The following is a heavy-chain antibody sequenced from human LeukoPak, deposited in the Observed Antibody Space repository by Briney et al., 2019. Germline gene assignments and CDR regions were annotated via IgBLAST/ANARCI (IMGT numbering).Heavy chain of an antibody. CDR2: FDPEDGET. CDR1: GYTLTELS. CDR3: ATGIGVVPAAMGAYYYMDV. V-gene: IGHV1-24*01. Sequence: ASVKVSCKVSGYTLTELSMHWVRQAHGKGLEWMGGFDPEDGETIYAQKFQGRVTMTEDTSTDTAYMELSSLRSEDTAVYYCATGIGVVPAAMGAYYYMDVWGKGTTVTVSS. J-gene: IGHJ6*03. D-gene: IGHD2-2*01.